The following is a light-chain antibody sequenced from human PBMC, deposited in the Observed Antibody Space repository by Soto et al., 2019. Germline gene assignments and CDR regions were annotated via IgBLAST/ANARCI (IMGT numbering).Light chain of an antibody. CDR1: QRVGSN. CDR2: SAS. V-gene: IGKV3-15*01. Sequence: EVVMTQSPGTLSVSPGEQATLSCRASQRVGSNVAWYQQKPGQAPRLLISSASNRATGIPARFSGTGSGTEFTLTISSLESEDFAIYYCQQYRNWPPKTFGQGTRVEIK. J-gene: IGKJ1*01. CDR3: QQYRNWPPKT.